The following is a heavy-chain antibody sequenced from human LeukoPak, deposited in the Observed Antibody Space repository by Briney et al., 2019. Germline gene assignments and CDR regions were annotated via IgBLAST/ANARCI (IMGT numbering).Heavy chain of an antibody. CDR2: IYYSGST. Sequence: SETLSLTCTVSGGSISSYYWSWIRQPPGKGLEWIGYIYYSGSTNYNPSLKSRVTISVDTSKNQFSLKLSSVIAADTAVYYCATSGWYLLPGVYWGQGTLVTVSS. V-gene: IGHV4-59*08. CDR3: ATSGWYLLPGVY. D-gene: IGHD6-19*01. J-gene: IGHJ4*02. CDR1: GGSISSYY.